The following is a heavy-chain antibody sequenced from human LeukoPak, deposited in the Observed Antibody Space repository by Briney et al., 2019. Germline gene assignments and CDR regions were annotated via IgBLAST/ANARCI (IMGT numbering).Heavy chain of an antibody. V-gene: IGHV4-4*07. CDR3: ACDPVWVGAFDI. CDR1: GGSISIYY. D-gene: IGHD1-26*01. J-gene: IGHJ3*02. CDR2: IYTRWSP. Sequence: SDTLSLPCCVCGGSISIYYWSWIRQPGGKGLEWIGHIYTRWSPNYNPSLKSRVTMSVETSKSQFSLNLSSVTAADTAVYYCACDPVWVGAFDIWGQGTMVTVSS.